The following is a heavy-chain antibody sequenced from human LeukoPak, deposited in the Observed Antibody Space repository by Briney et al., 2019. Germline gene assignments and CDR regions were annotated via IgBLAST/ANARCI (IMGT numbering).Heavy chain of an antibody. D-gene: IGHD6-19*01. CDR1: GYSFRSYW. CDR2: IKSKTDGGTT. J-gene: IGHJ4*02. CDR3: TTGMQGIAVAGFVY. Sequence: PGGSLRLTCVGSGYSFRSYWMSWFRQAPGKGLDWVGRIKSKTDGGTTDYAAPVKGRSTISRDDSKNTLYLQMNSLKTEDTAVYYCTTGMQGIAVAGFVYWGQGTLVTVSS. V-gene: IGHV3-15*01.